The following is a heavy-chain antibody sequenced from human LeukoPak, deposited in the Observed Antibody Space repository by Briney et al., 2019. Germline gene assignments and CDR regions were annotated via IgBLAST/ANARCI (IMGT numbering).Heavy chain of an antibody. CDR2: INPNSGGT. D-gene: IGHD6-13*01. CDR3: ARQYSSSWKGAGYYYYMDV. Sequence: ASVKVSCKASGYTFTGYYMHWVRQAPGQGLEWMGWINPNSGGTNYAQKLQGRVTMTTDTSTSTAYMELRSLRSDDTAVYYCARQYSSSWKGAGYYYYMDVWGKGTTVTVSS. CDR1: GYTFTGYY. V-gene: IGHV1-2*02. J-gene: IGHJ6*03.